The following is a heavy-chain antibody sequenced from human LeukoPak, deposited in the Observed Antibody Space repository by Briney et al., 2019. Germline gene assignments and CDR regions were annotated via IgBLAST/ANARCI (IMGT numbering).Heavy chain of an antibody. J-gene: IGHJ4*02. CDR1: GYTFTGYY. V-gene: IGHV1-2*06. Sequence: ASVKVSCKASGYTFTGYYMHWVRQAPGQALEWMGRINPNSGGTNYAQKYQGRVTMTRDTSINSAYMDLSRLRSDDTAVYYCARGRNSVYYFNVVAPSYFDYWGQGTLVTVSS. CDR3: ARGRNSVYYFNVVAPSYFDY. D-gene: IGHD3-22*01. CDR2: INPNSGGT.